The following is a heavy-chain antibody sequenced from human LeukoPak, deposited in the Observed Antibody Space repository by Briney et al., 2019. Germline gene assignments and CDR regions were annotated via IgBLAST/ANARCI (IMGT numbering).Heavy chain of an antibody. D-gene: IGHD2-15*01. CDR1: AFTFSSYG. V-gene: IGHV3-30*18. CDR3: AKPRDIDSWAFDV. J-gene: IGHJ3*01. CDR2: ISYDGRNK. Sequence: GGSLRLSCAASAFTFSSYGMHWVRQAPGKGLEWVAGISYDGRNKYYADSVKGRFTISRDNSKNTLNLQMNSLRTEDTAVYYCAKPRDIDSWAFDVWGQGTMVTVS.